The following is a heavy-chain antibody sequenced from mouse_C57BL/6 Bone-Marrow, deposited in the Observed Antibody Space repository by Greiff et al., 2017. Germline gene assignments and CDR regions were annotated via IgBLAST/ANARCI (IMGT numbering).Heavy chain of an antibody. CDR1: GYTFTSYW. Sequence: VQLKQPGAELVKPGASVKLSCKASGYTFTSYWMHWVKQRPGQGLEWIGMIHPNSGSTNYNEKFKSKATLTVDKSSSTAYMQLSSLTSEDSAVYYCAGYYGSSPAWFAYWGQGTLVTVSA. CDR3: AGYYGSSPAWFAY. V-gene: IGHV1-64*01. D-gene: IGHD1-1*01. CDR2: IHPNSGST. J-gene: IGHJ3*01.